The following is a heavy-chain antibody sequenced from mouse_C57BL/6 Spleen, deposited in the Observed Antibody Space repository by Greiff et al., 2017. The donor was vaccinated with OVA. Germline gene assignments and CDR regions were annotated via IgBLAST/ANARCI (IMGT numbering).Heavy chain of an antibody. CDR3: ARNSLDYYGSSYGAMDY. Sequence: QVQLQQPGAELVKPGASVKMSCKASGNTFTSYWITWVKQRPGQGLEWIGDIYPGSGSTNYNEKFKSKATLTVDTSSSTAYMQLSSLTSEDSAVYYCARNSLDYYGSSYGAMDYWGQGTSVTVSS. V-gene: IGHV1-55*01. D-gene: IGHD1-1*01. J-gene: IGHJ4*01. CDR2: IYPGSGST. CDR1: GNTFTSYW.